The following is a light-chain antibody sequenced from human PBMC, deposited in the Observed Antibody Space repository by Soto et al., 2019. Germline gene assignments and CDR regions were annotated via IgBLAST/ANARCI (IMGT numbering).Light chain of an antibody. J-gene: IGLJ1*01. V-gene: IGLV2-18*02. CDR1: SRDVGSYNR. CDR3: SSYTNSSTYV. Sequence: QSALTQPPSVSGSPGQSVTISCTGTSRDVGSYNRVSWYQQPPGTAPKLMIYEVSNRPSGVPDRFSGSKSGDTASLTIPGLQAEDEADYYCSSYTNSSTYVFGTGTKVTVL. CDR2: EVS.